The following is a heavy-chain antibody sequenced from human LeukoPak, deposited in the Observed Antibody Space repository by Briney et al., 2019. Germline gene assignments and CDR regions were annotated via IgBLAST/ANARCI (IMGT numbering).Heavy chain of an antibody. J-gene: IGHJ3*02. CDR2: LYSGGLT. Sequence: SETLSLTCTVSGASISSSDYYWGWIRQPPGKGLEWIGSLYSGGLTYYNPSLKSRVTISVDTSKNQFSLKVTSVTAAETAVYSCASGGYSSGWYGSFDIWGQWTVVTVSS. CDR1: GASISSSDYY. V-gene: IGHV4-39*01. CDR3: ASGGYSSGWYGSFDI. D-gene: IGHD6-19*01.